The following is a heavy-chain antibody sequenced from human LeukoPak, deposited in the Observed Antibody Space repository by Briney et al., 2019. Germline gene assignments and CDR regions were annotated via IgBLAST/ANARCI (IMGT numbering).Heavy chain of an antibody. Sequence: SETLSLTCTVSDDSISTYYWSWIRQPAGKGLEWIGRIYVDGSTKYNPSLESRVTMSLDTSKNQFSLKMNSVTAADTAVYYCARGRGSSWYWLDYWGQGTLVTVSS. CDR2: IYVDGST. V-gene: IGHV4-4*07. CDR1: DDSISTYY. J-gene: IGHJ4*02. D-gene: IGHD6-13*01. CDR3: ARGRGSSWYWLDY.